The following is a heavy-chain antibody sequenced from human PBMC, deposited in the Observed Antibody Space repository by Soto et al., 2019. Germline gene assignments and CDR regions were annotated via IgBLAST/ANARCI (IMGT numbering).Heavy chain of an antibody. CDR3: AADRDDNWNYEFDY. CDR1: GFTFTSSA. J-gene: IGHJ4*02. CDR2: IVVGSGNT. D-gene: IGHD1-7*01. Sequence: QMQLVQSGPEVKKPGTSVKVSCKATGFTFTSSAVQWVRQARGQRLEWIGWIVVGSGNTNYAQKFQERVTITRDMSTSTAYMELSSLRSEDTAVYYCAADRDDNWNYEFDYWGQGTLVTVSS. V-gene: IGHV1-58*01.